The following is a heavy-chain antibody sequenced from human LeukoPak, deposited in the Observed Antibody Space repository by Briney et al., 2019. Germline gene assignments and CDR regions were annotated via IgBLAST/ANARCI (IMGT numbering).Heavy chain of an antibody. J-gene: IGHJ4*02. Sequence: EASVKVSCKASGGTFSSYAISWVRQALGQGLEWMGRIIPIFGTANYAQKFQGRVTITTDESTSTAYMELSSLRSEDTAVYYCARDVPYGGPIDYWGQGTLVTVSS. CDR1: GGTFSSYA. D-gene: IGHD4/OR15-4a*01. V-gene: IGHV1-69*05. CDR2: IIPIFGTA. CDR3: ARDVPYGGPIDY.